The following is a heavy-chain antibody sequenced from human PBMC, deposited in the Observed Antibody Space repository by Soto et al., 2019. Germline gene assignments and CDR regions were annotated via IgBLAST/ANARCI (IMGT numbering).Heavy chain of an antibody. CDR1: RVAFSKFI. J-gene: IGHJ6*02. V-gene: IGHV1-69*01. CDR2: IIPIFGTA. Sequence: QAQLEQSGGEVKKPGSSVKVSCKASRVAFSKFIVTWVRQAPGLGLEWVGGIIPIFGTANYAQKFQGRVTIPAEESSSTSYMEVNNLRSEDTAVYYCAKVRYSSPMGYYYGMDVWGQGTTVSVAS. D-gene: IGHD6-19*01. CDR3: AKVRYSSPMGYYYGMDV.